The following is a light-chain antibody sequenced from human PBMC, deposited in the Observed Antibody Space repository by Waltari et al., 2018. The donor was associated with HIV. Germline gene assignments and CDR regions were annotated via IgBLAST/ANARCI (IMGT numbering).Light chain of an antibody. CDR3: SSFSDNNRIV. CDR1: SSDVGGYNS. J-gene: IGLJ1*01. V-gene: IGLV2-8*01. CDR2: AVN. Sequence: QSALTQPPSASGSPGQSVAISCTGTSSDVGGYNSVSWHQQHPGKAPKLLIYAVNKRPSWVTDLFSGCKSGNTASLTVSGLQVDDEADYYCSSFSDNNRIVFGTGTRVTVL.